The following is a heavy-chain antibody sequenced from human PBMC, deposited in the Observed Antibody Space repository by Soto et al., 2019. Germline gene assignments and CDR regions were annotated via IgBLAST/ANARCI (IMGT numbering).Heavy chain of an antibody. Sequence: QITLNESGPPVVKPTETLTLTCTFSGFSLTTSGVGVGWVRQSPGKAPEWLAFIYWDDDKRYSTSLKSRLTSTKDTSKNQVVLTMANVDPADTATYYCAHRVLRAVFGLVTTTAIYFDIWGQGTPVVVAS. CDR2: IYWDDDK. D-gene: IGHD3-3*01. CDR1: GFSLTTSGVG. CDR3: AHRVLRAVFGLVTTTAIYFDI. V-gene: IGHV2-5*02. J-gene: IGHJ4*02.